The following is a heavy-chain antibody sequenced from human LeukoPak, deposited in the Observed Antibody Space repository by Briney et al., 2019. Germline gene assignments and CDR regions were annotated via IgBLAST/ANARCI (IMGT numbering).Heavy chain of an antibody. D-gene: IGHD1-1*01. J-gene: IGHJ4*02. CDR1: GFTFSSYS. Sequence: KPRGSLRLSCAASGFTFSSYSMNWVRQAPGKGLEWVSSISSSSSYIYYADPVRGRFTISRDNAKNSLYLQMNSLRAEDTAVYYCARLKGSELYFDYWGQGTLVTVSS. CDR3: ARLKGSELYFDY. V-gene: IGHV3-21*01. CDR2: ISSSSSYI.